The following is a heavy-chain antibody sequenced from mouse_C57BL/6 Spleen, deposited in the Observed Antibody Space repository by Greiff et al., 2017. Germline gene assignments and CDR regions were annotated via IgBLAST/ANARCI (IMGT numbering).Heavy chain of an antibody. J-gene: IGHJ4*01. V-gene: IGHV1-64*01. CDR1: GYTFTSYW. CDR3: ALFSSTPAMDY. Sequence: QVQLQQPGAELVKPGASVKLSCKASGYTFTSYWMHWVKQRPGQGLEWIGMIHPNGGSTNYNEKFKSKATLTVDKSSSTAYMQLSSLTSEDSAVYYCALFSSTPAMDYWGQGTSVTVSS. D-gene: IGHD1-1*01. CDR2: IHPNGGST.